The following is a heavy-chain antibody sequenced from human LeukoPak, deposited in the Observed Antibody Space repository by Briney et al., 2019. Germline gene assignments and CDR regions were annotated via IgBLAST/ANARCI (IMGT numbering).Heavy chain of an antibody. J-gene: IGHJ2*01. Sequence: GGSLRLSCSVSGFTFSSYAMHWVRQAPGKGLEYVSAISSNGRSTYYADSVKGRFTISRDNSKNTLYLQMSSLRAEDTAVYYCVKTSLGSATWYFDLWGRGTLVTVSS. V-gene: IGHV3-64D*06. CDR2: ISSNGRST. CDR3: VKTSLGSATWYFDL. CDR1: GFTFSSYA. D-gene: IGHD7-27*01.